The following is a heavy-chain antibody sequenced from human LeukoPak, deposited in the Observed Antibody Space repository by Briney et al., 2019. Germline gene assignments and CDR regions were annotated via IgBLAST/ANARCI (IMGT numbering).Heavy chain of an antibody. V-gene: IGHV3-23*01. J-gene: IGHJ5*02. CDR3: ATSGFSGYDHPS. CDR2: IRGGADDT. D-gene: IGHD5-12*01. Sequence: GGSLRLSCAASGFTFDDYAMHWVRQVPGKGLEWVSVIRGGADDTSYADSVKGRFTISRDNSKNTLFLQMDGLRVEDTAVYYCATSGFSGYDHPSWGQGTLVTVAS. CDR1: GFTFDDYA.